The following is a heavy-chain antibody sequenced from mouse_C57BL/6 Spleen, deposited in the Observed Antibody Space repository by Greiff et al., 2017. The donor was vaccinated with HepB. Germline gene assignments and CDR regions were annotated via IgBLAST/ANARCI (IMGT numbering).Heavy chain of an antibody. D-gene: IGHD2-5*01. CDR1: GYTFTSYW. CDR3: ARLYYSNYVGYAMDY. CDR2: IYPSDSET. Sequence: VQLQQPGAELVRPGSSVKLSCKASGYTFTSYWMDWVKQRPGQGLEWIGNIYPSDSETHYNQKFKDKATLTVDKSSSTAYMQLSSLTSEDSAVYYCARLYYSNYVGYAMDYWGQGTSVTVSS. V-gene: IGHV1-61*01. J-gene: IGHJ4*01.